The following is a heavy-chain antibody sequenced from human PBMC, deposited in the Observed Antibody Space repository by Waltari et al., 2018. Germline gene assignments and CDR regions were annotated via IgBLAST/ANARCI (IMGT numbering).Heavy chain of an antibody. Sequence: QVQLVQSGAEVKKPGSSVKVSCKASGGTFSSYPIRWVRQAPGQGLEWMGRIIPILGIANYAQKFQGRVTITADKSTSTAYMELSSLRSEDTAVYYCASHYYDSSGYYLLGYWGQGTLVTVSS. CDR3: ASHYYDSSGYYLLGY. CDR2: IIPILGIA. D-gene: IGHD3-22*01. J-gene: IGHJ4*02. CDR1: GGTFSSYP. V-gene: IGHV1-69*02.